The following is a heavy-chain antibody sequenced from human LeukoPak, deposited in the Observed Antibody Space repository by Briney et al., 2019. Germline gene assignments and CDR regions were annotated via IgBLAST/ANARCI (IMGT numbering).Heavy chain of an antibody. Sequence: PSETLSFTGTVSGGSISGYYWSWHPQPPGKGLVWFGYIYYSGSTNYSPSLKSRVTISVDTSKNQFSLKLSSVTAADTAVYYCARGIAAAGNDYFDYWGQGTLVTVSS. J-gene: IGHJ4*02. D-gene: IGHD6-13*01. CDR1: GGSISGYY. CDR2: IYYSGST. CDR3: ARGIAAAGNDYFDY. V-gene: IGHV4-59*01.